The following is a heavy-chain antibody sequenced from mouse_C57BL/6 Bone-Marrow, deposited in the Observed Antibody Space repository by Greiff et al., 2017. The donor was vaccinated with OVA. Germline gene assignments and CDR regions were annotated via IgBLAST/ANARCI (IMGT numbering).Heavy chain of an antibody. Sequence: QVHVKQPGAELVMPGASVKLSCKASGYTFTSYWMHWVKQRPGQGLEWIGEIDPSDSYTNYNQKFKGKSTLTVDKSSSTAYMQLSSLTSEDSAVYYCAREATVVDWYFDVWGTGTTVTVSS. CDR3: AREATVVDWYFDV. D-gene: IGHD1-1*01. CDR1: GYTFTSYW. J-gene: IGHJ1*03. V-gene: IGHV1-69*01. CDR2: IDPSDSYT.